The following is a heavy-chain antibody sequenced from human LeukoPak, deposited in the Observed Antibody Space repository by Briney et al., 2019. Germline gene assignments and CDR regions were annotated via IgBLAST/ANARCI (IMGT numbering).Heavy chain of an antibody. CDR2: INTDGSST. CDR3: ARDRLYN. D-gene: IGHD3-10*01. Sequence: GGSLRLSCTASGFTFSNSLMYWVRQAPGKGLVWVSHINTDGSSTSYADSVKGRFTISRDNAKSTLYLQMNSLRAEDTAVYYCARDRLYNWGQGTLVTVSS. J-gene: IGHJ4*02. V-gene: IGHV3-74*01. CDR1: GFTFSNSL.